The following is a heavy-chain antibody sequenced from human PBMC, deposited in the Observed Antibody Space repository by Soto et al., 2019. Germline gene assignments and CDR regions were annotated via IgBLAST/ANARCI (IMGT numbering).Heavy chain of an antibody. CDR2: IWYDGSNK. CDR1: GFTFSSYG. Sequence: GGSLRLSCAASGFTFSSYGMHWVRQAPGKGLEWVAVIWYDGSNKYYADSVKGRFTISRDNSKNTLYLQMNSLRAEDTAVYYCARGTFDYGDYGGFDYWGQGTLVTVSS. J-gene: IGHJ4*02. D-gene: IGHD4-17*01. V-gene: IGHV3-33*01. CDR3: ARGTFDYGDYGGFDY.